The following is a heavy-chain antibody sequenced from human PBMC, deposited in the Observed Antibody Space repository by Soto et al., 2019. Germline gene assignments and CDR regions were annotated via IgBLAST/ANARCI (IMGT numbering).Heavy chain of an antibody. D-gene: IGHD4-17*01. CDR1: GFTFSSYA. V-gene: IGHV3-23*01. J-gene: IGHJ2*01. CDR2: ISGSGGST. Sequence: EVQLLESGGGLVQPGGSLRLSCAASGFTFSSYAMSWVRQAPGKGLEWVSAISGSGGSTYYADSVKGRFTISRDNSKNTQYQQMNSLRADDTAVYYCAKRTVGWYFDLWGRGTLVTVSS. CDR3: AKRTVGWYFDL.